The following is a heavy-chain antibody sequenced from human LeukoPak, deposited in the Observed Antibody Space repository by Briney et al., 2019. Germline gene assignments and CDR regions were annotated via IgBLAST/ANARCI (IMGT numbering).Heavy chain of an antibody. Sequence: SETLSLTCIVSGGSISSYYWSWIRQPPGKGLEWIGEINHSGSANYNPSLESRVTISVDTSKNQFSLKLSSVTAADTAVYYCARDGPSYYGMDVWGQGTTVTVSS. CDR3: ARDGPSYYGMDV. CDR2: INHSGSA. CDR1: GGSISSYY. J-gene: IGHJ6*02. V-gene: IGHV4-34*01.